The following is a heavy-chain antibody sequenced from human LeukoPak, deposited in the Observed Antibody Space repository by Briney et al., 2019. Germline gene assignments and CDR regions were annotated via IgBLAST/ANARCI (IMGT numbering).Heavy chain of an antibody. D-gene: IGHD3-22*01. CDR1: GFTFSSYE. J-gene: IGHJ3*02. V-gene: IGHV3-48*03. CDR2: ISSSGSTI. CDR3: ARDYYDSSGYRANDAFDI. Sequence: PGGSLRLSCAASGFTFSSYEMNWVRQAPGKGLEWVSYISSSGSTIYYADSVKGRFTISRDNAKNSLYLQMNSLRAEDTALYYCARDYYDSSGYRANDAFDIWGQGTMVTVSS.